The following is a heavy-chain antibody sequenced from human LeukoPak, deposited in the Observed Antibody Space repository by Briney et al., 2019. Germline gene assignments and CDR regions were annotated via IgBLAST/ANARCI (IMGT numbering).Heavy chain of an antibody. CDR3: AREPLSKVGGVIMSRECGMDV. CDR2: IIPILGTA. D-gene: IGHD3-10*01. Sequence: ASVKVSCKASGGTFSSYAIRWVRQAPGQGLEWMGGIIPILGTADYAQKFQGRVTITADESMSTAYMELSSLRSEDAAMYYCAREPLSKVGGVIMSRECGMDVWGKGTTVTVSS. J-gene: IGHJ6*04. CDR1: GGTFSSYA. V-gene: IGHV1-69*13.